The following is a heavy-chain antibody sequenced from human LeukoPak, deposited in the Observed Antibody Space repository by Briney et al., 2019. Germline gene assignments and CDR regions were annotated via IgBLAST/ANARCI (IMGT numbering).Heavy chain of an antibody. CDR3: ARDRDYYDSSGYSSHLDY. CDR2: IYTSGST. V-gene: IGHV4-4*07. J-gene: IGHJ4*02. CDR1: GGSISSYY. D-gene: IGHD3-22*01. Sequence: AETLSLTCTVSGGSISSYYWSWIRQPAGKGLEWIGRIYTSGSTNYNPSLKSRVTMSVDTSKNQFSLKLSSVTAADTAVYYCARDRDYYDSSGYSSHLDYWGQGTLVIVSS.